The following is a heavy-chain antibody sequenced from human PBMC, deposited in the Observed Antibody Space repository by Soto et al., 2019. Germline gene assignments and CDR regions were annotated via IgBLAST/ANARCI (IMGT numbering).Heavy chain of an antibody. CDR2: IYYSGST. Sequence: QVQLQESGPGLVKPSQTLSLTCTVSGGSISSGGYYWSWIRQHPGKGLEWIGYIYYSGSTYYNPSLRDRVTISVDTSKNRFSPKLSSVTAADTAVYYCARDSLDYGDGLGYYYGMDVWGQGTTVTVSS. CDR1: GGSISSGGYY. CDR3: ARDSLDYGDGLGYYYGMDV. D-gene: IGHD4-17*01. V-gene: IGHV4-31*03. J-gene: IGHJ6*02.